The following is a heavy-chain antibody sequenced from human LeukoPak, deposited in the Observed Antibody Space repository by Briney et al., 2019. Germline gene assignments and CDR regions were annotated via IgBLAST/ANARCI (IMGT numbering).Heavy chain of an antibody. CDR2: IYHSGST. D-gene: IGHD2-15*01. Sequence: SSQTLSLTCAVSGGSISSGGYSWSWIRPPPGKGLEWIGYIYHSGSTYYNPSLKSRVTISVDRSKNQFSLKLSSVTAADTAVYYCARYCSGGSCYSGDAFDIWGQGTMVTVSS. V-gene: IGHV4-30-2*01. CDR3: ARYCSGGSCYSGDAFDI. CDR1: GGSISSGGYS. J-gene: IGHJ3*02.